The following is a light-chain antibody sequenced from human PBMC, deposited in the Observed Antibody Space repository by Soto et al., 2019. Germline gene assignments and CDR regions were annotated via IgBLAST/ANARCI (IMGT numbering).Light chain of an antibody. V-gene: IGKV3D-15*01. Sequence: EIVMTQSPATLSVSPGERATLSCRASQSVSSNLAWYQQKPGQAPRLLIYGASIRTTGIPARFSGSGSGTEFTLTISSLQSEDFAVYYCQQYNNWPLTFGQGTKVEIK. CDR1: QSVSSN. J-gene: IGKJ1*01. CDR2: GAS. CDR3: QQYNNWPLT.